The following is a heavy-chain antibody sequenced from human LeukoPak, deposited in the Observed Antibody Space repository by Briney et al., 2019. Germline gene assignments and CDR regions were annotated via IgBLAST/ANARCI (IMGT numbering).Heavy chain of an antibody. J-gene: IGHJ4*02. V-gene: IGHV3-30*01. CDR3: AREQGSRYYDFWSGYYGDY. Sequence: QAGGSLRLSCAASGFTFSSYAMHWVRQAPGKGLEWVAVISYDGSNKYYADSVKGRFTISRDNSKNTMYLQMKSLRAEDTAVYSCAREQGSRYYDFWSGYYGDYWGQGTLVTVSS. D-gene: IGHD3-3*01. CDR2: ISYDGSNK. CDR1: GFTFSSYA.